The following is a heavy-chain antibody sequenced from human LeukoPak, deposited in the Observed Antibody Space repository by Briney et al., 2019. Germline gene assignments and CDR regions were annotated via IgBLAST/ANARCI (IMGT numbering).Heavy chain of an antibody. CDR2: ISGSGGST. D-gene: IGHD2-15*01. V-gene: IGHV3-23*01. Sequence: SGGSLRLSCAASGFTFSSYAMTWVRQAPGKGLEWVSAISGSGGSTYYPDSVKGRFTISRDNSRNTLYLQMNSLRAEDTAVYYCAKGGCGGGSCYGMDVWGQGTTVAVSS. CDR1: GFTFSSYA. CDR3: AKGGCGGGSCYGMDV. J-gene: IGHJ6*02.